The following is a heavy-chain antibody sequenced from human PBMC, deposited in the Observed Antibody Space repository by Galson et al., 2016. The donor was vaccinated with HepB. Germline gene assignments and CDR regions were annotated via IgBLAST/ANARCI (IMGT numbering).Heavy chain of an antibody. V-gene: IGHV3-53*01. Sequence: SLRLSCAGSGFIVSSHYLNWVRQAPEKGLEWVAIIYSGGATYYAESVKGRFTISRDNPKNTLYLQMDGLRVEDTAVHYCARDPGRIAASGHLDSWGQGTLVTVSS. J-gene: IGHJ5*01. CDR3: ARDPGRIAASGHLDS. CDR1: GFIVSSHY. D-gene: IGHD6-13*01. CDR2: IYSGGAT.